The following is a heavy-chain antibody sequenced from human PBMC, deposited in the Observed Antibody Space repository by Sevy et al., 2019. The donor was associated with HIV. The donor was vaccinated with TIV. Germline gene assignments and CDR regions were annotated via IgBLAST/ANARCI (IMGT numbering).Heavy chain of an antibody. CDR2: IYWDDNK. Sequence: SGPTLVKPTQTLTLTCTFSGFSLSTSGVGVGWIRQPPGKALEWLALIYWDDNKRYSPSLRSRLTITKDTSKNQVVLTMTTMDPVDTSTYYCAHSLYGDYIGGYFDYWGQGTLVTVSS. J-gene: IGHJ4*02. V-gene: IGHV2-5*02. CDR1: GFSLSTSGVG. D-gene: IGHD4-17*01. CDR3: AHSLYGDYIGGYFDY.